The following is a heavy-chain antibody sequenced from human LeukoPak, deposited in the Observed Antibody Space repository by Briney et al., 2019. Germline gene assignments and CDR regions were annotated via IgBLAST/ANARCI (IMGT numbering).Heavy chain of an antibody. CDR1: GIILSNYG. Sequence: GGSLRLSCAVSGIILSNYGMSWVRQAPGKGLEWVAGISGSGGSTNYAASVKGRFTISRDNPKNTLYLQMNSLRAEDTAVYFCAKRGVVIRVILVGFHKEAYYFDSWGQGALVTVSS. CDR2: ISGSGGST. V-gene: IGHV3-23*01. D-gene: IGHD3-22*01. CDR3: AKRGVVIRVILVGFHKEAYYFDS. J-gene: IGHJ4*02.